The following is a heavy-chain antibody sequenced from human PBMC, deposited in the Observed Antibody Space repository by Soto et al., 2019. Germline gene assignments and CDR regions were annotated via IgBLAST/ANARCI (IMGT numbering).Heavy chain of an antibody. V-gene: IGHV3-74*01. Sequence: EVQLVESGGGLVQPGGSLRLSCAASGFTFSNYWMHWVRQAPGKGLVWVSRIKSDGSSISYAASVKGRFTISRDNARNTLYLQMNSLSAEDTAVYYCARGGFSGSGSYIQGDYWGQGTLVTVSS. D-gene: IGHD3-10*01. CDR1: GFTFSNYW. J-gene: IGHJ4*02. CDR2: IKSDGSSI. CDR3: ARGGFSGSGSYIQGDY.